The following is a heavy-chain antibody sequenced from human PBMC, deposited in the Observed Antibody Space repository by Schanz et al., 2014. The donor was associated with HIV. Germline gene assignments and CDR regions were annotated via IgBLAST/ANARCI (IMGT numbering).Heavy chain of an antibody. CDR1: GYTFTGYY. CDR2: INPNSGGT. CDR3: ARVEPAAVPDTFFYYGMDV. V-gene: IGHV1-2*02. J-gene: IGHJ6*02. D-gene: IGHD2-2*02. Sequence: QVQLVQSGAEVKKPGASVKVSCKASGYTFTGYYMHWVRQAPGQGLEWMGWINPNSGGTNYAQKFQGRVTMTRDTSISTVYMELSRLRSDDTAMYYCARVEPAAVPDTFFYYGMDVWGQGTTVTVSS.